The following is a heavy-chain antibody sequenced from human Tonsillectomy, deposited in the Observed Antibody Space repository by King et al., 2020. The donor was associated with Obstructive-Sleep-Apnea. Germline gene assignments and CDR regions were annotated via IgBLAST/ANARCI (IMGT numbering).Heavy chain of an antibody. J-gene: IGHJ1*01. V-gene: IGHV1-2*02. D-gene: IGHD6-19*01. CDR2: INPDSGGT. Sequence: VQLVESGAEVKKPGASVEVSCKASGYTFTGYYIHWVRQAPGPGLEWMGWINPDSGGTNYAQKFQGRVTMTRDTSISTAYMELSRLRSDDTAVYYCARAEDSSGWYEYFQIWGQGTLVTVSS. CDR3: ARAEDSSGWYEYFQI. CDR1: GYTFTGYY.